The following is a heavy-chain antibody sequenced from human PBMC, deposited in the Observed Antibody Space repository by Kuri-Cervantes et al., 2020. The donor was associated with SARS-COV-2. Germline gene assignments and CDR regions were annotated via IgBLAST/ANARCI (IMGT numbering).Heavy chain of an antibody. CDR1: GGSISSYY. V-gene: IGHV4-59*01. D-gene: IGHD3-16*01. CDR2: IYYGGST. CDR3: ARDLGIWRAFDI. Sequence: GSLRLSCTVSGGSISSYYWSWIRQPPGKGLEWIGYIYYGGSTNYNPSLKSRVTISVDTSKNQFSLKLSSVTAADTAVYYCARDLGIWRAFDIWGQGTMVTVSS. J-gene: IGHJ3*02.